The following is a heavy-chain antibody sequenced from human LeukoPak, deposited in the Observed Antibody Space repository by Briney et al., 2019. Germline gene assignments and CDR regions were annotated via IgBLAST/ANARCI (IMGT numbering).Heavy chain of an antibody. Sequence: GGSLRLSCAASGFTVSNNYMTWVRQAPGKGLEWVSSISSSSSYIYYADSVKGRFTISRDNAKNSLYLQMNSLRAEDTAVYYCARDILTGYLADLDYWGQGTLVTVSS. CDR1: GFTVSNNY. CDR3: ARDILTGYLADLDY. J-gene: IGHJ4*02. D-gene: IGHD3-9*01. CDR2: ISSSSSYI. V-gene: IGHV3-21*01.